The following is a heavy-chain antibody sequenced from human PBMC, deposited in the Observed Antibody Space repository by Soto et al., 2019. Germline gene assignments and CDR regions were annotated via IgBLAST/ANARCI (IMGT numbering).Heavy chain of an antibody. V-gene: IGHV3-74*01. CDR3: ATALEK. Sequence: PWGSLRLSCVASGITFSGYWMHWGRQVQGKGLVWVARVDSAGSGTTYADSVKGRFTISRDNAKNTPYLQMNSLRVEDTAAEYCATALEKGGQGASVTASS. J-gene: IGHJ4*02. CDR1: GITFSGYW. D-gene: IGHD3-3*01. CDR2: VDSAGSGT.